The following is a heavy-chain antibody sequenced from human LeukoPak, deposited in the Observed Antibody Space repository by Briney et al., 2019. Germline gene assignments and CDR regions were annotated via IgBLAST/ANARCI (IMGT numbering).Heavy chain of an antibody. J-gene: IGHJ6*03. Sequence: SETLSLTCTVSGGSISSYYWSWIRQPAGKGLEWIGRIYISGSGSTNYNPSLRSRVTMSVDTSKNQFSLKLSSVTAADTAVYYCARDKRVAVAGTYIYYYYMDVWGIGTTVTISS. CDR2: IYISGSGST. V-gene: IGHV4-4*07. CDR1: GGSISSYY. CDR3: ARDKRVAVAGTYIYYYYMDV. D-gene: IGHD6-19*01.